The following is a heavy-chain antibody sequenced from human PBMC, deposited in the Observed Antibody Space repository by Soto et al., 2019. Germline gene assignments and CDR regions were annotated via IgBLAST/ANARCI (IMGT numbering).Heavy chain of an antibody. D-gene: IGHD3-9*01. V-gene: IGHV3-9*01. J-gene: IGHJ5*02. CDR2: ISWNSGSI. CDR1: GFTFNTYA. CDR3: AKDLSSTIFKLVTDINWFDP. Sequence: GGSLRLSCAASGFTFNTYAMSWVRQAPGKGLEWVSGISWNSGSIGYADSVKGRFTISRDNAKNSLYLQMNSLRAEDTALYYCAKDLSSTIFKLVTDINWFDPWGQGTLVTVS.